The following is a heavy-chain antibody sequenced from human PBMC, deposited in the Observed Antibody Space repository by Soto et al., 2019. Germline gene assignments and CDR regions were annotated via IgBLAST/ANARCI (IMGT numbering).Heavy chain of an antibody. Sequence: QVQLVQSGAEVKKPGASVKVSCKASGYTFTSYGISWVRQAPGQGLEWMGWISAYNGNTNYAQKHQGRVTMTTDTATSTAYMELRSLRSDDMAVYYCVVAAQPYYFDYWGQGTLVTVSS. V-gene: IGHV1-18*03. J-gene: IGHJ4*02. CDR2: ISAYNGNT. CDR3: VVAAQPYYFDY. CDR1: GYTFTSYG. D-gene: IGHD2-15*01.